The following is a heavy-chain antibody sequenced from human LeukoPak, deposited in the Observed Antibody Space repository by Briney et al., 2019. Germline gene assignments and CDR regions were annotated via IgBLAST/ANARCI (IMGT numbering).Heavy chain of an antibody. CDR3: AKDPSGKWYFDP. V-gene: IGHV3-30*18. CDR1: GFTFSGYG. CDR2: ISYDGSNK. J-gene: IGHJ5*02. Sequence: GGSLRLSCAASGFTFSGYGMHWVRQAPGKGLEWVAVISYDGSNKYYADSVKGRFTISRDNSKNTLYLQMNSLRAEDTAVYYCAKDPSGKWYFDPWGQGTLVTVSS. D-gene: IGHD2-8*01.